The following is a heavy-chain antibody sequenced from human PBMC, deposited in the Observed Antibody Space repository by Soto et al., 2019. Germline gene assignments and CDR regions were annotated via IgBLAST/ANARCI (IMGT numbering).Heavy chain of an antibody. Sequence: EVQLLESGGGLVQPGGSLRLSCAASGFTFSSYAMSWVRQAPGKGLEWVSAISGSGGSTYYADSVKGRFTISRDNSKNTLYRQMNSLRAEDTAVYYCAKDDYGAGIVGYWGQGTLVTVSS. CDR3: AKDDYGAGIVGY. J-gene: IGHJ4*02. V-gene: IGHV3-23*01. CDR1: GFTFSSYA. CDR2: ISGSGGST. D-gene: IGHD4-17*01.